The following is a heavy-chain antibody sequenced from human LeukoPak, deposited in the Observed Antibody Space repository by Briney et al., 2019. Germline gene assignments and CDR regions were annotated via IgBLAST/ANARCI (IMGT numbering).Heavy chain of an antibody. J-gene: IGHJ3*02. CDR1: GFTFSSYW. CDR3: AKDGGQRVVVGDAFDI. Sequence: GGSPRLSCAASGFTFSSYWMHWVRQAPGKGLVWVSRINSDGSSTYYADSVEGRFTISRDNSKNTLYLQMNSLRAEDTAVYYCAKDGGQRVVVGDAFDIWGQGTMVTVSS. CDR2: INSDGSST. D-gene: IGHD3-22*01. V-gene: IGHV3-74*01.